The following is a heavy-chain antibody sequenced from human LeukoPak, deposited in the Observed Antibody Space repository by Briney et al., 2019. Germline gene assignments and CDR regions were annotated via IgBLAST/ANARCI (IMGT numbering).Heavy chain of an antibody. CDR3: ATRYCSSGSCYYGFDY. Sequence: GESLKISCKGSGYSFTSYWIGWVRQMPGKGLEWMGIIYPGDSDTRYSPSFQGQVTISADKSISTSYLQWSSLKASDTAMYYCATRYCSSGSCYYGFDYWGQGTLVTVSS. V-gene: IGHV5-51*01. D-gene: IGHD2-15*01. CDR1: GYSFTSYW. J-gene: IGHJ4*02. CDR2: IYPGDSDT.